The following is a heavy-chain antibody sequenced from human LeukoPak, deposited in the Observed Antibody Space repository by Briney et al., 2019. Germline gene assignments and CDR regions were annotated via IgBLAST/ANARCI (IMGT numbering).Heavy chain of an antibody. CDR3: ARVSVTSGAFDI. CDR2: ISSTSSYI. J-gene: IGHJ3*02. D-gene: IGHD3-10*01. CDR1: GFTFSTYS. Sequence: GGSLRLSCAASGFTFSTYSMNWVRQAPGKGLEWVSSISSTSSYIYYADSLKGRFTISRDNAKNSLYLQMNSLRAGDTAVYYCARVSVTSGAFDIWGQGTMVTVSS. V-gene: IGHV3-21*01.